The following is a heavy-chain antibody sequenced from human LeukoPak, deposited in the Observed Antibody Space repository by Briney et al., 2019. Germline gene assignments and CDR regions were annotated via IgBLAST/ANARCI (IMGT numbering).Heavy chain of an antibody. CDR3: ASGYYFDY. Sequence: SETLSLTCAVYGESFTIYYWTWIRQPPGKGLEWIGEVNHSGSTNYNPSLKSRVTMSVDTSKNQFSLKLTSVTAADTAVYYCASGYYFDYWGQGTLVTVSS. CDR2: VNHSGST. V-gene: IGHV4-34*01. CDR1: GESFTIYY. J-gene: IGHJ4*02.